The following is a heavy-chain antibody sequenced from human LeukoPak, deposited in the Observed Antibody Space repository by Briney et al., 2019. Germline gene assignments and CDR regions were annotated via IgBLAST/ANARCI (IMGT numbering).Heavy chain of an antibody. J-gene: IGHJ5*02. CDR3: ARGPGYCSSTSCWGDNWFDP. V-gene: IGHV3-53*01. D-gene: IGHD2-2*01. CDR2: IYSGGST. Sequence: PRGSLRLSCAASGFTVSSNYMSWVRQAPGKGLEWVSVIYSGGSTYYADSVKGRFTISRDNSKNTLYLQMNSLRAEDTAVYYCARGPGYCSSTSCWGDNWFDPWGQGTLVTVSS. CDR1: GFTVSSNY.